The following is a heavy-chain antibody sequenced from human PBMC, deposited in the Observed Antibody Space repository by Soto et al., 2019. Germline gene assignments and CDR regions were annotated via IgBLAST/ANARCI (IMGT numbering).Heavy chain of an antibody. V-gene: IGHV4-59*08. Sequence: SETLSLTCTVSGGSIINYFWVWIRQPLGKGLEWIGYIYYDGRTDYNPSLKSRVTISLDTPKKKFSLRLSSVTAADTAVYYCARLGNYEGAYWGQGALVTVSS. J-gene: IGHJ4*02. CDR1: GGSIINYF. CDR3: ARLGNYEGAY. D-gene: IGHD4-4*01. CDR2: IYYDGRT.